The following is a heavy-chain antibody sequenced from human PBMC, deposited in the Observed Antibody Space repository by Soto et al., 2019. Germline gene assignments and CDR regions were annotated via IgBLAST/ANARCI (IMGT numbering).Heavy chain of an antibody. V-gene: IGHV3-11*06. CDR3: ARSTGYSYGLTTDPQDDY. CDR1: GFTFSDYY. Sequence: GGSLRLSCAASGFTFSDYYMSWIRQAPGKGLEWVSYISSSSSYTNYADSVKGRFTISRDNAKNSLYLQMNSLRAEDTAVYYCARSTGYSYGLTTDPQDDYWGQGTLVTVSS. D-gene: IGHD5-18*01. J-gene: IGHJ4*02. CDR2: ISSSSSYT.